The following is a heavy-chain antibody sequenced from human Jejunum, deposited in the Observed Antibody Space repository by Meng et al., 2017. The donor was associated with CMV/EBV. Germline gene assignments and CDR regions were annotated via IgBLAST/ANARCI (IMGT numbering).Heavy chain of an antibody. D-gene: IGHD3-16*01. CDR1: GFSVRSYG. J-gene: IGHJ4*02. V-gene: IGHV3-33*01. CDR3: VTGGGVIGAY. CDR2: ICYDRNNR. Sequence: SSAASGFSVRSYGMHWIRQAPGKELRWVAVICYDRNNRCYADSVKGRFTISRDNSKNTLYLQMNSLRAEDAAVYYCVTGGGVIGAYWGQGTLVTVSS.